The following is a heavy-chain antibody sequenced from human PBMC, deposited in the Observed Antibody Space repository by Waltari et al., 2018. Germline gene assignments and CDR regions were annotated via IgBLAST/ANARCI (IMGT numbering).Heavy chain of an antibody. V-gene: IGHV1-69*12. CDR1: GCTISSYA. Sequence: QVQLVQSGAEVKKPGSSVKVSCKASGCTISSYAIRRVRPAPGQGLEWRGGIIPIFGTANYAQKFQGRVTITADESTSTAYMELSSLRSEDTAVYYCASLRLRLGELSLDYWGQGTLVTVSS. J-gene: IGHJ4*02. CDR2: IIPIFGTA. CDR3: ASLRLRLGELSLDY. D-gene: IGHD3-16*02.